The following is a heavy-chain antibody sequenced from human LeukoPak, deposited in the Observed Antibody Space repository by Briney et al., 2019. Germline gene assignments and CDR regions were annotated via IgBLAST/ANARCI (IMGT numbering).Heavy chain of an antibody. CDR3: ARAVVPHMDV. CDR2: IYYSGST. V-gene: IGHV4-59*01. J-gene: IGHJ6*03. CDR1: GGSISSYY. Sequence: SETLSLTCTVSGGSISSYYWSWIRQPPGKGLEWIGYIYYSGSTNYNPSLKSRVTISVDTSKNHFSLELSSVTAADTAVYFCARAVVPHMDVWGKGTTVTISS. D-gene: IGHD2-21*01.